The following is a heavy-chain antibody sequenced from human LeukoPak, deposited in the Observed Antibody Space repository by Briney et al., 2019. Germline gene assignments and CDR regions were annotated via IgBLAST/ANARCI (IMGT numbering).Heavy chain of an antibody. CDR1: GFTFSDYY. CDR3: ARVADFWSGYYGY. D-gene: IGHD3-3*01. Sequence: GGSLRLSCASSGFTFSDYYMSWIRQAPGKGLKWVSYISSSGSTIYYADSVKGRFTISRDNAKNSLYLQMNSLRAEDTAVYYCARVADFWSGYYGYWGQGTLVTVSS. J-gene: IGHJ4*02. CDR2: ISSSGSTI. V-gene: IGHV3-11*04.